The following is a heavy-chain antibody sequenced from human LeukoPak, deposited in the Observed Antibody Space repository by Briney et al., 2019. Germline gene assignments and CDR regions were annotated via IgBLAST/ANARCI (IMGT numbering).Heavy chain of an antibody. V-gene: IGHV3-23*01. CDR1: GVSFGSYV. J-gene: IGHJ4*02. CDR3: AKDQGHDSSGYYLSASPD. D-gene: IGHD3-22*01. CDR2: ISGRGGRT. Sequence: GGSLRLSCAASGVSFGSYVMSWVRQAPGKGLEWVSAISGRGGRTFYADSVKGRFTISRDNSNNTLYLQMNTLRAQDTAVYYCAKDQGHDSSGYYLSASPDWGQGTLVTVSS.